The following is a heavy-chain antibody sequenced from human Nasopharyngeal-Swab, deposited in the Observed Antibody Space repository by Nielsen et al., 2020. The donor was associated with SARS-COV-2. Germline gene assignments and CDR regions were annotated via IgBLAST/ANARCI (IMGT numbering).Heavy chain of an antibody. J-gene: IGHJ5*02. Sequence: WVRQAPGQGLEWMGIINPGGGSARYSQNFQGRVTVTRDTSTSTVYMELSSLRSEDTAVYYCARGGDQRGGVAATDCFDPWGQGTLVTVSS. CDR3: ARGGDQRGGVAATDCFDP. CDR2: INPGGGSA. V-gene: IGHV1-46*01. D-gene: IGHD2-15*01.